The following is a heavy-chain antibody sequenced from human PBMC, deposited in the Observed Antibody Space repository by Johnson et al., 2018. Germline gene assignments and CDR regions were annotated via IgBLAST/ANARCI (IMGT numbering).Heavy chain of an antibody. CDR2: INSDGSST. D-gene: IGHD3-9*01. V-gene: IGHV3-74*02. J-gene: IGHJ6*02. CDR3: ARVGSLRYFDWLGMDV. Sequence: VQLVESGGGLVQXGGSXRLXCAASGFTFSSYWMHWVRQAPGKGLVWVSRINSDGSSTSYADSVKGRFTISRDNAKNTLYLQMNSLRAEDTAVYYCARVGSLRYFDWLGMDVWGQGTTVTVSS. CDR1: GFTFSSYW.